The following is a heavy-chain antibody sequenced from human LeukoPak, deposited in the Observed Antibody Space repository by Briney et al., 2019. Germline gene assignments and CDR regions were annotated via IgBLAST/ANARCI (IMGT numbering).Heavy chain of an antibody. CDR2: ISWNSGRI. V-gene: IGHV3-9*01. J-gene: IGHJ3*02. Sequence: GGSLRLSCAASGFTFDDYAMHWVRQAPGKGLEWVSGISWNSGRIGCADSVKGRFTISRDNAKNSLYLQMNSLRAEDTALSYRAKEGGSSGRDAFDIWGQGTMVTVSS. CDR3: AKEGGSSGRDAFDI. D-gene: IGHD3-10*01. CDR1: GFTFDDYA.